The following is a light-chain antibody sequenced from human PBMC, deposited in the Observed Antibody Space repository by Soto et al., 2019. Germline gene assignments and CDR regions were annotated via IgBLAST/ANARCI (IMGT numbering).Light chain of an antibody. CDR2: RNN. V-gene: IGLV1-47*01. J-gene: IGLJ3*02. CDR3: AAWDDSRSGPV. Sequence: QSVLTQPPSASGTPGQRVTISCSGSSSHIGSNYVYWYQQLPGTAPKLLIYRNNQRPSGVPDRFSGSKSGTSASLAISGLRSEDEAEYYCAAWDDSRSGPVFCGGTKVTVL. CDR1: SSHIGSNY.